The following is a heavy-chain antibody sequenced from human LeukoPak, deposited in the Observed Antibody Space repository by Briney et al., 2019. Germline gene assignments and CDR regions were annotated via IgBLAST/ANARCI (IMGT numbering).Heavy chain of an antibody. J-gene: IGHJ4*02. D-gene: IGHD3-10*01. CDR2: IKEDGSER. Sequence: GSLRLSCAASGFTFSSYWMSWVRQAPGKGLEWVANIKEDGSERYYVDSVKGRFTISRDNAKNSLHLQMNTLRAEDTAVYYCARDFSVDYWGQGTRVTVSS. V-gene: IGHV3-7*01. CDR3: ARDFSVDY. CDR1: GFTFSSYW.